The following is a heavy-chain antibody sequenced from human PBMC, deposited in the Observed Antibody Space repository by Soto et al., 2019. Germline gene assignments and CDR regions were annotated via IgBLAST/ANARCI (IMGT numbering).Heavy chain of an antibody. Sequence: PSETLSLTCTVSGGSISSYYWSWIRQPPGKGLEWIGYIYYSGSTNYNPSLKSRVTISVDTSKNQFSLKLSSVTAADTAVYYCAGENYYGSGSYYGPLFDYWGQGTLVTSPQ. D-gene: IGHD3-10*01. CDR2: IYYSGST. CDR1: GGSISSYY. V-gene: IGHV4-59*01. J-gene: IGHJ4*02. CDR3: AGENYYGSGSYYGPLFDY.